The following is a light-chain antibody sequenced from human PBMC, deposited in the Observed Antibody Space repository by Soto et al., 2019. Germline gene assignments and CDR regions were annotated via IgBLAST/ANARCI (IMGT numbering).Light chain of an antibody. J-gene: IGKJ5*01. CDR2: XAS. Sequence: EIVLTQSPATLSLSPGERATLACRASQRFXSYLGWYQQKPGQAPRILIYXASNRATGIPASFSGSGSGTDFTITISSLEPEDLAVYYCQQRSNWPTFGQGTRLDNK. CDR3: QQRSNWPT. V-gene: IGKV3-11*01. CDR1: QRFXSY.